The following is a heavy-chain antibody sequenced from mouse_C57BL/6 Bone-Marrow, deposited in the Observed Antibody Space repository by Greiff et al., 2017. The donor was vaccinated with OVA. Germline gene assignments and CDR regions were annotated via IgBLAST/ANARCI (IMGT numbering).Heavy chain of an antibody. D-gene: IGHD1-1*01. V-gene: IGHV1-82*01. CDR1: GYAFSSSW. J-gene: IGHJ4*01. CDR2: IYPGDGVT. Sequence: VQLQQSGPELVKPGASVKISCKASGYAFSSSWMNWVKQRPGKGLEWIGRIYPGDGVTNYNGKFKCKATLTADKSSSTAYMQLISRPSEDSAVYCYARCHYVNAIDYWGQGTSLTVSS. CDR3: ARCHYVNAIDY.